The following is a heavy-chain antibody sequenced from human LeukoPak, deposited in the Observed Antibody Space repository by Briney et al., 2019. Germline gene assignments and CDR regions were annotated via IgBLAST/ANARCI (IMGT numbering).Heavy chain of an antibody. V-gene: IGHV4-31*03. J-gene: IGHJ4*02. Sequence: SQTLSLTCTVSGGSISSGGYYWSWIRQHPGKGLEWIGYIYYSGSTYYNPSLKSRVTISVDTSKNQFSLKLSSVTAADTAVYYCAREVQWLLTFDYWAREPWSPSPQ. CDR3: AREVQWLLTFDY. CDR2: IYYSGST. D-gene: IGHD3-22*01. CDR1: GGSISSGGYY.